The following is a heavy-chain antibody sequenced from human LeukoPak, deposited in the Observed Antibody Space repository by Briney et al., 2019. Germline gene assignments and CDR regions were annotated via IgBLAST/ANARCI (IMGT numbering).Heavy chain of an antibody. CDR3: ARDAPRIYCSGGSCDSSDAFDI. Sequence: NPGGSLRLSCAASGFIFSSYSMNWVRQAPGKGLEWVSSISSSSSYIYYADSVKGRFTIYRHNPKNSLYLQMNRLRAEDTAVYYCARDAPRIYCSGGSCDSSDAFDIWGQGTMVTVSS. D-gene: IGHD2-15*01. CDR2: ISSSSSYI. V-gene: IGHV3-21*01. J-gene: IGHJ3*02. CDR1: GFIFSSYS.